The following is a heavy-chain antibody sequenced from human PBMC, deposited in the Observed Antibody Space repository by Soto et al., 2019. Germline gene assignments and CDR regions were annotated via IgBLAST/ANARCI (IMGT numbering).Heavy chain of an antibody. CDR1: GFTFSSYS. CDR3: ARDRIAAAMDV. Sequence: GGSLRLSCAASGFTFSSYSMNWVRQAPGKGLEWVSSISSSSSYIYYADSVKGRFTISRDNAKNSLYLQMNSLRAEDTAVYYCARDRIAAAMDVWGQGTTVTVSS. V-gene: IGHV3-21*01. CDR2: ISSSSSYI. D-gene: IGHD6-13*01. J-gene: IGHJ6*02.